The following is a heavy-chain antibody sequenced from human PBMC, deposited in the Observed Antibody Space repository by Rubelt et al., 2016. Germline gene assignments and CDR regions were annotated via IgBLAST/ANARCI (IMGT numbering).Heavy chain of an antibody. V-gene: IGHV1-18*01. CDR3: ARGEGDSSGSASDY. CDR1: GYTFTSYG. Sequence: QVQLVQSGAEVKKPGASVKVSCKASGYTFTSYGISWVRQAPGQGLEWMGWISAYNGNTKYGQSVQCIVTMTTERSTVTAYMEMRSLRSDDTAVYDCARGEGDSSGSASDYWGQGTLVSVSS. CDR2: ISAYNGNT. D-gene: IGHD3-22*01. J-gene: IGHJ4*02.